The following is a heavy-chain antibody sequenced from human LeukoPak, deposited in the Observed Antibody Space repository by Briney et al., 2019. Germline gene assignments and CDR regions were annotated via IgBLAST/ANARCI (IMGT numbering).Heavy chain of an antibody. J-gene: IGHJ4*02. D-gene: IGHD3-22*01. V-gene: IGHV1-24*01. CDR1: GYTLTELS. CDR3: ATEEDYYDSSGYFFDY. Sequence: ASVKVSCKVSGYTLTELSMHWVRQAPGKGLEWMGGFDPEDGETIYAQKFQGRVTMTEDTSTDTAYMELSSLRSEDTAVYYCATEEDYYDSSGYFFDYWGQGTLVTVSS. CDR2: FDPEDGET.